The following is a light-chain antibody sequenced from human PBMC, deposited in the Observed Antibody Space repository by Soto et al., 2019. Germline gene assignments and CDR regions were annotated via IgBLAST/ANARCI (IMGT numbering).Light chain of an antibody. V-gene: IGKV1-5*01. Sequence: DVEMTKTPATLSGSVGDRVTITCRASQSISHFLAWYQQKPGKVPKLLIYDASNLGSGVPSRFSGSGSGTDFTLTISGLELDSFPSYYCHQHNSYARAFGQGTKVDIK. CDR1: QSISHF. CDR2: DAS. CDR3: HQHNSYARA. J-gene: IGKJ1*01.